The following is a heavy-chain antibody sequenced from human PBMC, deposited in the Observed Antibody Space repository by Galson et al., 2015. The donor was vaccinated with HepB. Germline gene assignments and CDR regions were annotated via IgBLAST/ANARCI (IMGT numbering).Heavy chain of an antibody. CDR2: VRTKANSYAT. D-gene: IGHD6-19*01. CDR3: ATSGWTRNY. J-gene: IGHJ4*02. Sequence: SLRLSCAASGFTFSSSSMHWVRQAPGKGLEWVGRVRTKANSYATAYAASVGGRFSISRDDSKNTAYLQINSLKTEDTAMYYCATSGWTRNYWGQGTLVTVSS. V-gene: IGHV3-73*01. CDR1: GFTFSSSS.